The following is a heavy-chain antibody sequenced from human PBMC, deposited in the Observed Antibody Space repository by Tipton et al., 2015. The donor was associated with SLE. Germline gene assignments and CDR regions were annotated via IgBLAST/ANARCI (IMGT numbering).Heavy chain of an antibody. Sequence: TLSLTCTVSGGSISSSSYYWGWIRQPPGKGLEWIGSIYYSGSTYYNPSLKSRVTISVDTSKNQFSLKLSSVTAADTAVYYCARHDGGDYSPQGYWGQGTLVTVSS. CDR1: GGSISSSSYY. V-gene: IGHV4-39*01. CDR3: ARHDGGDYSPQGY. J-gene: IGHJ4*02. D-gene: IGHD4-11*01. CDR2: IYYSGST.